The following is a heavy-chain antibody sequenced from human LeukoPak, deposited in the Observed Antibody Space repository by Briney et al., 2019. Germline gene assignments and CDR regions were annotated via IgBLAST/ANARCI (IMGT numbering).Heavy chain of an antibody. D-gene: IGHD2-8*01. Sequence: ASVKVSCKASGYTFTSYAMNWVRQAPGQGLEWMGWINTNIENPTYAQGFTGRFVFSLDTSVSTAYLQISSLKAEDTAVYYCARALGYCTNGVCQTWAVPGPWGQGTLVTVSS. CDR1: GYTFTSYA. V-gene: IGHV7-4-1*02. CDR2: INTNIENP. CDR3: ARALGYCTNGVCQTWAVPGP. J-gene: IGHJ5*02.